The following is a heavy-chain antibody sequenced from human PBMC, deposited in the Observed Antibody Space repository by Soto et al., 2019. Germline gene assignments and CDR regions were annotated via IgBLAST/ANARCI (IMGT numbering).Heavy chain of an antibody. J-gene: IGHJ4*02. D-gene: IGHD3-10*01. CDR1: GFIFSSYS. Sequence: PGGSLRLSCAASGFIFSSYSMNWSRQAPGKGLEWLGRMRSKENHYATVYAESVRGRFTMSRDDSNKTSYLLMNSLKTADAAADYCTAQGRATVGVKLNYFDSWGQGSLVTVSS. V-gene: IGHV3-73*01. CDR3: TAQGRATVGVKLNYFDS. CDR2: MRSKENHYAT.